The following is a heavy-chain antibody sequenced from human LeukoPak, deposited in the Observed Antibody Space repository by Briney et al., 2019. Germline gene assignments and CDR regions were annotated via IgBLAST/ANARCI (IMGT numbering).Heavy chain of an antibody. CDR3: AREWDGDYAGG. CDR2: ISSSSSTI. V-gene: IGHV3-48*04. D-gene: IGHD4-17*01. J-gene: IGHJ4*02. Sequence: PGGSLRLSCAASGFTFSSYSMNWVRQAPGKGLEWVSYISSSSSTIYYADSVKGRFTLSRDNAKNSLYLQMNSLRAEDTAVYYCAREWDGDYAGGWGQGTLVTVSS. CDR1: GFTFSSYS.